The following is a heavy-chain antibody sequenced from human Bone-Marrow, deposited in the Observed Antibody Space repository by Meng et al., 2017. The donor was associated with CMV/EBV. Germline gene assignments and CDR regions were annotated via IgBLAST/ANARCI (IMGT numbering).Heavy chain of an antibody. Sequence: ASVKVSCKASGYTFTSYGISWVRQAPGQGLEWMGWISAYNSNTNYAQKLQGRVTMTTDTSTSTAYMELRSLRSDDTAVYYCARALKYCSSTSCRQPLGYWGQGTLVTVSS. D-gene: IGHD2-2*01. CDR1: GYTFTSYG. V-gene: IGHV1-18*01. CDR2: ISAYNSNT. J-gene: IGHJ4*02. CDR3: ARALKYCSSTSCRQPLGY.